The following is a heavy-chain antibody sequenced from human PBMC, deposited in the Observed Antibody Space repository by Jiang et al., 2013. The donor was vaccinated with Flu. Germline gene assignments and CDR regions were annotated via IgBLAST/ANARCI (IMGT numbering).Heavy chain of an antibody. CDR3: AHSRVRYYYDSSGYYPNFDY. V-gene: IGHV2-5*01. J-gene: IGHJ4*02. CDR2: IYWNDDK. CDR1: GFSLSTSGVG. D-gene: IGHD3-22*01. Sequence: VKPTQTLTLTCTFSGFSLSTSGVGVGWIRQPPGKALEWLALIYWNDDKRYSPSLKSRLTITKDTSKNQVVLTMTNMDPVDTATYYCAHSRVRYYYDSSGYYPNFDYWGQGTLVTVSS.